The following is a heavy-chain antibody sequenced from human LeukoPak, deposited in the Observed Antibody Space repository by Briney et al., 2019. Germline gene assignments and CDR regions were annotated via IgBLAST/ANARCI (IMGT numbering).Heavy chain of an antibody. D-gene: IGHD4-23*01. CDR1: GYTFTNYY. Sequence: ASVKVSCKASGYTFTNYYMHWVRQAPGQGLEWMGIINPSAGSTSYAQKFQGRVTMPRDTSTSTVYMELSSLRSEDTAEYYCARDGKDYDGPYGMDVWGQGTTVTVSS. J-gene: IGHJ6*02. V-gene: IGHV1-46*01. CDR2: INPSAGST. CDR3: ARDGKDYDGPYGMDV.